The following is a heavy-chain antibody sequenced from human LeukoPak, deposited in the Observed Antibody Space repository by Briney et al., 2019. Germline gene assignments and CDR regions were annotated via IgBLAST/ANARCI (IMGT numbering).Heavy chain of an antibody. D-gene: IGHD2-8*01. CDR2: ISYDGSNK. J-gene: IGHJ5*02. CDR1: GFTFSSYA. CDR3: ARVTVLMVYEYDWFDP. Sequence: GGSLRLSCAASGFTFSSYAMHWVRQAPGKGLEWVAVISYDGSNKYYADSVKGRFTISRDNSKNTLYLQMNSLRAEDTAVYYCARVTVLMVYEYDWFDPWGRGTLVTVSS. V-gene: IGHV3-30-3*01.